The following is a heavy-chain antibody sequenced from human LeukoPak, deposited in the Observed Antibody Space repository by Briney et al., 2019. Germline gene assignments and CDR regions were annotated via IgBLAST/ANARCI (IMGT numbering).Heavy chain of an antibody. CDR3: ARPYENDGYYYAHFDY. V-gene: IGHV4-59*08. CDR1: GGSISSYY. Sequence: SETLSLTCTVSGGSISSYYWSWIRQPPGKGLEWIGYIYYRSTNYNPSLKSRVTISIDTSKNQLSLKLSSVTAADTAVYYCARPYENDGYYYAHFDYWGQGTLVTVSS. D-gene: IGHD3-22*01. J-gene: IGHJ4*02. CDR2: IYYRST.